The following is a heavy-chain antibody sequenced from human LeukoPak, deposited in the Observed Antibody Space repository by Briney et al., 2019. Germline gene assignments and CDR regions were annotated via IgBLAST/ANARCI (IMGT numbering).Heavy chain of an antibody. J-gene: IGHJ4*02. D-gene: IGHD3-16*02. CDR1: DGSISSFY. CDR2: IYYSGST. Sequence: PSETLSLTCTVSDGSISSFYWSWIRQPPGKGLEWIGYIYYSGSTNYNPSLKSRVTISVDTSKNQFSLKLSSVTAADTAVYYCARVQGGIMITFGGVIVPHYFDYWGQGTLVTVSS. V-gene: IGHV4-59*01. CDR3: ARVQGGIMITFGGVIVPHYFDY.